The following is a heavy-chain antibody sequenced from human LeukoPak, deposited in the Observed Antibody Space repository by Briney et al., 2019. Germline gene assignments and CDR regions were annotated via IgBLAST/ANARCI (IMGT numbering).Heavy chain of an antibody. J-gene: IGHJ4*02. V-gene: IGHV1-2*02. CDR1: GYTFTGYW. Sequence: ASVKVSCKASGYTFTGYWIHWVRQAPGQGLEWMGCMHPNSGVTHYAQRFQGRLTMTRDTSISTAYMDLSSLRYDDRAVYYCARDPGYLLSDYWGQGTLVTVPS. CDR3: ARDPGYLLSDY. CDR2: MHPNSGVT. D-gene: IGHD2-15*01.